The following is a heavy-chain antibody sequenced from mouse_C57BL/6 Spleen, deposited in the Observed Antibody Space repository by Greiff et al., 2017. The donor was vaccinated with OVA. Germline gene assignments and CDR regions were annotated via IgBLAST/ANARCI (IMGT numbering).Heavy chain of an antibody. D-gene: IGHD1-1*01. Sequence: QVQLKQPGAELVRPGSSVKLSCKASGYTFTSYWMDWVKQRPGQGLEWIGNIYPSDSDTHYNSKFKDKATLTVDTSSSTAYMQLSSLTSEDSAVDYCAGEVGEDWYFDDWGTGTTVTVSA. CDR3: AGEVGEDWYFDD. J-gene: IGHJ1*03. CDR1: GYTFTSYW. V-gene: IGHV1-61*01. CDR2: IYPSDSDT.